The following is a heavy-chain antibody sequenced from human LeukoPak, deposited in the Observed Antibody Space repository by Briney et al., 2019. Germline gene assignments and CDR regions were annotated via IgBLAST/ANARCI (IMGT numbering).Heavy chain of an antibody. V-gene: IGHV4-39*01. J-gene: IGHJ4*02. CDR1: GGSISSSNYY. CDR3: ARHRSGWLQSSFDY. CDR2: IYYSGST. D-gene: IGHD5-24*01. Sequence: SETLSLTCSVSGGSISSSNYYWGWIRQPPGKGLEWIGSIYYSGSTYYNAPLKSRVTMSVDTSKNQFSLKLSSVTAADTAVYYCARHRSGWLQSSFDYWGQGTLVTVSS.